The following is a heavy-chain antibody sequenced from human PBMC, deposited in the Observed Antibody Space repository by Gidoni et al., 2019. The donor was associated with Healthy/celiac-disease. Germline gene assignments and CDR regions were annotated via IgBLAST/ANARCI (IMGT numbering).Heavy chain of an antibody. J-gene: IGHJ4*02. CDR1: GFTFDDYA. CDR3: AKGHHYGDYGYEPGDY. V-gene: IGHV3-9*01. CDR2: ISWNSGSI. D-gene: IGHD4-17*01. Sequence: EVQLVESGGGLVQPGRSLRLSCAASGFTFDDYAMPWVRQAPGKGLEWGSGISWNSGSIGYADSVKGRFTSSRDNAKNSLYLQMNSLRAEDTALYYCAKGHHYGDYGYEPGDYWGQGTLVTVSS.